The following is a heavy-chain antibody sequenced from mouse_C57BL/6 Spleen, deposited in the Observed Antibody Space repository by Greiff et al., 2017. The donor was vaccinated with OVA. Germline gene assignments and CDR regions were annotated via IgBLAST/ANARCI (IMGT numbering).Heavy chain of an antibody. CDR1: GYTFTSYW. D-gene: IGHD2-3*01. J-gene: IGHJ3*01. V-gene: IGHV1-69*01. CDR2: IDPSDSYT. Sequence: QVQLQQPGAELVMPGASVKLSCKASGYTFTSYWMHWVKQRPGQGLEWIGEIDPSDSYTNYNQKFKGKSTLTVDKSSSTAYMQLSSLTSEDSAVYYCARQANRWLLSFAYWGQGTLVTVSA. CDR3: ARQANRWLLSFAY.